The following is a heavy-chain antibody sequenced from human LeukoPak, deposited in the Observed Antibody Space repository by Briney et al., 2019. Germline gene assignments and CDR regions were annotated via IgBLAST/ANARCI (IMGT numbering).Heavy chain of an antibody. CDR1: GFTFSYYG. J-gene: IGHJ4*02. CDR2: IQYDGSDK. V-gene: IGHV3-30*02. D-gene: IGHD6-6*01. Sequence: GSLRLSCAASGFTFSYYGMHWVRRPPGEGLEWVAFIQYDGSDKYYVDSVKGRFTISRDNSKNTLYLQMNSLRAEDTAMYYCAKIPGSSTYFDYWGQGTLVTVS. CDR3: AKIPGSSTYFDY.